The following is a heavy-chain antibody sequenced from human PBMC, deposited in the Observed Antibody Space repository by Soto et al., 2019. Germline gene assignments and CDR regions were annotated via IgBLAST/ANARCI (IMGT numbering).Heavy chain of an antibody. CDR2: VYHSGST. J-gene: IGHJ6*02. Sequence: SETLSLTCNVSGDSITSGGYYWSWIRQQPGKGLEWIGYVYHSGSTYYNPSLKSRITMSLDTSKNPFSLKLSSVTVADTAAYYCARRLYYDSSGFEGGGMDVWGQGTTVTVS. V-gene: IGHV4-31*03. D-gene: IGHD3-22*01. CDR3: ARRLYYDSSGFEGGGMDV. CDR1: GDSITSGGYY.